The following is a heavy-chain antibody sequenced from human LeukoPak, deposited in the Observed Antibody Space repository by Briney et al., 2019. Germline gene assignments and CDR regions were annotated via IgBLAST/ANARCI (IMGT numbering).Heavy chain of an antibody. V-gene: IGHV4-34*01. CDR3: ARVSGGYSYGPMIFDY. Sequence: SETLSLTCADYGGSFSGYYWSWIRQPPGKGLEWIGEINHSGSTNYNPSLKSRVTISVDTSKNQFSLKLCSVTAADTAVYYCARVSGGYSYGPMIFDYWGQGTLVTVSS. D-gene: IGHD5-18*01. CDR1: GGSFSGYY. CDR2: INHSGST. J-gene: IGHJ4*02.